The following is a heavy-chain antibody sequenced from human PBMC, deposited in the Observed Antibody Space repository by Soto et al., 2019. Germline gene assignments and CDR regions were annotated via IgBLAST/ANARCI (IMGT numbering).Heavy chain of an antibody. D-gene: IGHD3-16*02. CDR2: INHSGST. CDR3: ARGQTNYDYVWGSYRSNYYYYGMAV. Sequence: SETLSLTCAVYGGSFSGYYWSWIRQPPGKGLEWIGEINHSGSTNYNPSLKSRVTISVDTSKNQFSLKLSSVTAADTAVYYCARGQTNYDYVWGSYRSNYYYYGMAVWGQGTTVTVSS. J-gene: IGHJ6*02. V-gene: IGHV4-34*01. CDR1: GGSFSGYY.